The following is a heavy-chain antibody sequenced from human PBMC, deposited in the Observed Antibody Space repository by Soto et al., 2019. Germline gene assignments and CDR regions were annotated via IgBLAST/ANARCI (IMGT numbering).Heavy chain of an antibody. D-gene: IGHD1-26*01. CDR2: IYYTGNK. V-gene: IGHV4-31*03. CDR3: ARDHPVGYGMDV. J-gene: IGHJ6*02. CDR1: GGSISSSSYY. Sequence: QMQLQESGPGLVKPSQTLSLSCTVSGGSISSSSYYWTWIRQHPGKGLEWIGNIYYTGNKYYNPYLKSRVTIAVDRSKNQFSLKLNSVTAADTAVYYCARDHPVGYGMDVWGQGTTVTVSS.